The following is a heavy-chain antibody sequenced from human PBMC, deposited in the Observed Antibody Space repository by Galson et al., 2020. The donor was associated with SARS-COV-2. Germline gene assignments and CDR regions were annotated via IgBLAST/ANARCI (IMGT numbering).Heavy chain of an antibody. Sequence: SETLSLTCAVYSGSLSGYYWSWIRQPPGKGLEWIGEINLSGSTSYDPFLKSRVTMSVDTSKNQFSLKLISVTAADTAVYYCATSHDTGYMNVWGKGTTVTVSS. CDR2: INLSGST. J-gene: IGHJ6*03. CDR1: SGSLSGYY. D-gene: IGHD3-9*01. CDR3: ATSHDTGYMNV. V-gene: IGHV4-34*01.